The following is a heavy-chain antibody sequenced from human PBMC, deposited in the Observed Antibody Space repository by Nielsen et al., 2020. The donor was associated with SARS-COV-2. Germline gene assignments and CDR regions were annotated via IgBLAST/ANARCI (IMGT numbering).Heavy chain of an antibody. Sequence: GGSLRLSCATSGFTFSSYAMHWVRQAPGKGLEWVAVISYDGSNKYYADSVKGRFTISRDNSKNTLYLQMNSLRAEDTAVYYCARDFSSGYLVYWGQGTLVTVSS. V-gene: IGHV3-30-3*01. CDR3: ARDFSSGYLVY. D-gene: IGHD3-22*01. CDR2: ISYDGSNK. J-gene: IGHJ4*02. CDR1: GFTFSSYA.